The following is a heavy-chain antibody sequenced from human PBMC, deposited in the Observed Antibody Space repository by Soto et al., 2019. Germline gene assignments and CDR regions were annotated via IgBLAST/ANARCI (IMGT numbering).Heavy chain of an antibody. D-gene: IGHD6-13*01. V-gene: IGHV1-3*01. CDR1: GYTFTSYA. CDR2: INAGNGNT. CDR3: ARDRPGIAAAGTHYGMDV. Sequence: ASVKVSCKASGYTFTSYAMHWVRQAPGQRLEWMGWINAGNGNTKYSQKFQGRVTITRDTSASTAYMELSSLRSEDTAVYYCARDRPGIAAAGTHYGMDVWGQGTTVTSP. J-gene: IGHJ6*02.